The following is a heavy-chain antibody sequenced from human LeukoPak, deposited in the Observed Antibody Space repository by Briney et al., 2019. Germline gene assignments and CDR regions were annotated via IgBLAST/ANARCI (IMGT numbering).Heavy chain of an antibody. J-gene: IGHJ6*02. V-gene: IGHV3-30*04. CDR1: GFTFSSYA. CDR3: ARDPPTVVDYYYGMDV. Sequence: GRSLRLSCAASGFTFSSYAMHWVRQAPGKGLEGVAVISYDGSNKYYADSVKGRFTISRDNSKNTLYLQMNSLRAEDTAVYYCARDPPTVVDYYYGMDVWGQGTTVTVSS. CDR2: ISYDGSNK. D-gene: IGHD4-23*01.